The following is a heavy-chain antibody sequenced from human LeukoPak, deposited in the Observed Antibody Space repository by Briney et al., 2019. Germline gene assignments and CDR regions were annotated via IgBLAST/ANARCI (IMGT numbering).Heavy chain of an antibody. CDR2: ISSSSSYI. Sequence: GGSLRLSCAASGFTFSSYSMNWVRQAPGKGLEWVSSISSSSSYIYYADSVKGRFTISRDNAKNSLYLQMNSLRADDTAVYYCARGPEVVAATDDAFDIWGQGTMVTVSS. J-gene: IGHJ3*02. CDR3: ARGPEVVAATDDAFDI. V-gene: IGHV3-21*01. D-gene: IGHD2-15*01. CDR1: GFTFSSYS.